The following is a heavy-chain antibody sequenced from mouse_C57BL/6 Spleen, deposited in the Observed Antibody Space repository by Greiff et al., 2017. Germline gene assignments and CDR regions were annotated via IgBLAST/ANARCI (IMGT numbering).Heavy chain of an antibody. J-gene: IGHJ4*01. Sequence: QVQLQQPGAELVRPGSSVKLSCKASGYTFTSYWMDWVKQRPGQGLEWIGNIYPSDSETHYNQKFKDKATVTVDKSSSTAYMQLSSLTSEDSAVYYCARLGGAMDYWGQGTSVTVSS. V-gene: IGHV1-61*01. CDR2: IYPSDSET. CDR1: GYTFTSYW. CDR3: ARLGGAMDY.